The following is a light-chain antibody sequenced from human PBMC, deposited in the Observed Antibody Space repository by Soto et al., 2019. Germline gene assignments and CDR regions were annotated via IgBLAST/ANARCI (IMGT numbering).Light chain of an antibody. V-gene: IGKV3-15*01. CDR2: GAS. J-gene: IGKJ1*01. Sequence: EIVRTQSPATLSVSPGERATLSCRASQSVSSNLAWYQQKPGQAPRLLIYGASTRATGIPARFSGSGSGTEFTLTISSLQSEDFAVYYCQQYNNWSRTFGQGTKVDIK. CDR1: QSVSSN. CDR3: QQYNNWSRT.